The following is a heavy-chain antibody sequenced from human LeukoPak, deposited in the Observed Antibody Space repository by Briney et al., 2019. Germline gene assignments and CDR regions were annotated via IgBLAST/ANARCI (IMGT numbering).Heavy chain of an antibody. CDR2: ISSSSSYI. D-gene: IGHD6-19*01. CDR3: ARKGRVSSGWYADY. CDR1: GFTFSGYS. J-gene: IGHJ4*02. Sequence: PGGSLRLSCAASGFTFSGYSMNWVRQAPGKGLEWVSSISSSSSYIYYADSVKGRFTISRDNAKNSLYLQMNSLRAEDTAVYYCARKGRVSSGWYADYWGQGTLVTVSS. V-gene: IGHV3-21*01.